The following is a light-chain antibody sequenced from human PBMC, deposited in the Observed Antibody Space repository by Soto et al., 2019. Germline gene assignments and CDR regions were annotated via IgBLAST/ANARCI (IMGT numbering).Light chain of an antibody. CDR3: QHYNSYSEA. CDR1: LTISSW. J-gene: IGKJ1*01. CDR2: KAS. Sequence: DIQMTQSPSTLSGSVGDRVTITSRASLTISSWLAWYQQKPGKAPKLLIYKASTLKSGVPSRFSGSGSGTECTLTISSLQPDDFATHYCQHYNSYSEAFGQVTKVDIK. V-gene: IGKV1-5*03.